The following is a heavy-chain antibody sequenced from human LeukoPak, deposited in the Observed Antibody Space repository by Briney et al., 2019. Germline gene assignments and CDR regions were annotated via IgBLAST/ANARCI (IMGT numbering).Heavy chain of an antibody. D-gene: IGHD3-22*01. J-gene: IGHJ4*02. CDR3: ARARDSSGYYYY. Sequence: SETLSLTCTVSGGSISSYYWSWIRQPPGKGLEWIGYIYYSGSTNYNPSLKSRVTISVDTSKNQFSLKLSSVTAADTAVYYCARARDSSGYYYYWGQGTLVTVSS. CDR2: IYYSGST. CDR1: GGSISSYY. V-gene: IGHV4-59*08.